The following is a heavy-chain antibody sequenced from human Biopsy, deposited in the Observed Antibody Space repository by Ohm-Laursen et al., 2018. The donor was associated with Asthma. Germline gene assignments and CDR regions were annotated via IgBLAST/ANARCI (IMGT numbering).Heavy chain of an antibody. Sequence: ASVKVSCKVSGDTLIERSIHWVRQAPGQRLEWMGWVNAGNGNTKYSQKFQGRVTISRDTSASTAYMDLSSLRSEDTAVYYCARTYYDFLTGQVNDAFDMWGQGTMVTVSS. D-gene: IGHD3-9*01. V-gene: IGHV1-3*01. J-gene: IGHJ3*02. CDR1: GDTLIERS. CDR3: ARTYYDFLTGQVNDAFDM. CDR2: VNAGNGNT.